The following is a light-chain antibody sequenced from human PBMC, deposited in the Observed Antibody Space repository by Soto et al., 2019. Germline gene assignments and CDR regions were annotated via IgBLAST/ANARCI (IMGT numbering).Light chain of an antibody. V-gene: IGLV2-23*01. CDR3: CSFTGTSNYYV. Sequence: QSALTQPASVSGSPGQSITISCTGTSSDVGSYNLVSWYQQHPGKAPKLIICEGTKRPSGVSNRFYGSKSGNTASLTISGLQAEDEADYYCCSFTGTSNYYVFGTGTKLTVL. CDR2: EGT. CDR1: SSDVGSYNL. J-gene: IGLJ1*01.